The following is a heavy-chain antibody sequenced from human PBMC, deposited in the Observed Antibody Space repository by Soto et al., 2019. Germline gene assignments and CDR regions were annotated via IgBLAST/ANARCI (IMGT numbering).Heavy chain of an antibody. CDR1: GGSLSGYY. J-gene: IGHJ4*02. CDR2: INHSGST. Sequence: PSETLSLTCAVYGGSLSGYYWTWIRQPPGTGLEWIGEINHSGSTNYNPSLKGRVTISVDTSKNQFSLKLTSVTAADTAVYYCARDKITGLFDYWGQGTLVTVSS. CDR3: ARDKITGLFDY. D-gene: IGHD2-8*02. V-gene: IGHV4-34*01.